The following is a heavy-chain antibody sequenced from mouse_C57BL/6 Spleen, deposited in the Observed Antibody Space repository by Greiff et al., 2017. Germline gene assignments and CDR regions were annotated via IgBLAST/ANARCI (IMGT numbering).Heavy chain of an antibody. CDR1: GYTFTSYG. D-gene: IGHD1-1*01. V-gene: IGHV1-81*01. J-gene: IGHJ4*01. CDR2: IYPRTGNT. CDR3: ARKGANYSGSSRPYALDY. Sequence: QVHVKQSGAELARPGASVTLSCKASGYTFTSYGIRWVKQTPVHGLEWIGAIYPRTGNTSYNQKFKGKAILTADKSSSTAYMELRSLTSQDSAVYYCARKGANYSGSSRPYALDYWGQGTLVTVSA.